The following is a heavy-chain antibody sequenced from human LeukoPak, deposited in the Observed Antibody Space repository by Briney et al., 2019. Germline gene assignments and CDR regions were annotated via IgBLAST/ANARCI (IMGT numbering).Heavy chain of an antibody. CDR3: ARDTLGAPDV. CDR2: VIPIFGTP. V-gene: IGHV1-69*05. CDR1: GGTFSTNA. J-gene: IGHJ6*02. D-gene: IGHD3-10*01. Sequence: GASVKVSCKASGGTFSTNAISWVRQAPGQGLEWMGGVIPIFGTPNYAQKFQGRVTITTDESSSTAYMEVSSLRSEDTAVYYCARDTLGAPDVWGQGTTVTVSS.